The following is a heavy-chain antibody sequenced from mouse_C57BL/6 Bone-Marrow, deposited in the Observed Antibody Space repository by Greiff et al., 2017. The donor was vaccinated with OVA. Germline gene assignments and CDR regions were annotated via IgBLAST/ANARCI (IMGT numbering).Heavy chain of an antibody. J-gene: IGHJ3*01. Sequence: EVQGVESGGDLVKPGGSLKLSCAASGFTFSSYGMSWVRQTPDKRLEWVATISSGGSYTYYPDSVKGRFTISRDNAKNTLYLQMSSLKSEDTAMYYCARHEGYYGSSYAWFAYWGQGTLVTVSA. V-gene: IGHV5-6*01. D-gene: IGHD1-1*01. CDR3: ARHEGYYGSSYAWFAY. CDR1: GFTFSSYG. CDR2: ISSGGSYT.